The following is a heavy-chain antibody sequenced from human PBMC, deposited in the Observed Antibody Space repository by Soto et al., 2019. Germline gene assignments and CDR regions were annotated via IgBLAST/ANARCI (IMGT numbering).Heavy chain of an antibody. D-gene: IGHD2-2*01. J-gene: IGHJ6*03. Sequence: PGGSLRLSCAASGFTFSNFAMSWVRHAPGEGLEWVSEITGSTGTTYYADSVRGRFIISRDNSQNTLHLQMNSLRPEDTAVYYCAKDTSSSPHYMDVWGKGTTVTVSS. CDR3: AKDTSSSPHYMDV. CDR2: ITGSTGTT. V-gene: IGHV3-23*01. CDR1: GFTFSNFA.